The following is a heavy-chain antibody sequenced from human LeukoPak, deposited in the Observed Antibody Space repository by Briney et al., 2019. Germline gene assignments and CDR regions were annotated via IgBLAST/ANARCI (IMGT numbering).Heavy chain of an antibody. Sequence: PSETLSLTCTVSGGSISSYYWSWIRLPPGKGLEWIGYLSKSGNTNYSPSLKSRVTIFGDTSKNQFFLKLSSVTAADTAVYYCARARYVNSFYAFNIWGQGTLVTVSS. CDR3: ARARYVNSFYAFNI. CDR2: LSKSGNT. J-gene: IGHJ3*02. CDR1: GGSISSYY. D-gene: IGHD3-9*01. V-gene: IGHV4-59*01.